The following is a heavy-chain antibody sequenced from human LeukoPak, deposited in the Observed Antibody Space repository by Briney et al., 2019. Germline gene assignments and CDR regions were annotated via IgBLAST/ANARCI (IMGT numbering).Heavy chain of an antibody. CDR1: GGSISSSSYY. Sequence: SETLSLTCTVSGGSISSSSYYWGWIRQPPGKGLEWIGSIYYSGSTYYNPSLKSRVTISVDTSKNQFSLKLSSVTAADTAVYYCASEKWELPDYWGQGTLVTVSS. V-gene: IGHV4-39*01. J-gene: IGHJ4*02. CDR2: IYYSGST. D-gene: IGHD1-26*01. CDR3: ASEKWELPDY.